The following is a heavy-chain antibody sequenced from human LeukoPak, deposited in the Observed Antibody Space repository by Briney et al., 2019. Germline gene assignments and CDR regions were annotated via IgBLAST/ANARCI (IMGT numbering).Heavy chain of an antibody. J-gene: IGHJ6*03. CDR1: GFTFSSYS. Sequence: PGGSLRLSCAASGFTFSSYSMNWVRQAPGKGLEWVSSISSSSSYIYYADSVKGRFTISRDNTKNSLYLQMNSLRAEDTAVYYCAREVRLFYYYNYYMDFLGKGPTVTVSS. CDR3: AREVRLFYYYNYYMDF. V-gene: IGHV3-21*01. D-gene: IGHD3-22*01. CDR2: ISSSSSYI.